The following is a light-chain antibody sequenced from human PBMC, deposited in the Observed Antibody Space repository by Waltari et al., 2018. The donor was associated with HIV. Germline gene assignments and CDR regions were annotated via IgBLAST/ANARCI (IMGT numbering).Light chain of an antibody. CDR2: NVN. CDR1: SGDVGGYNF. J-gene: IGLJ2*01. Sequence: QSALTQPASVSGSPGQSITISCTGTSGDVGGYNFVSWYQQHPGKAPKLIIYNVNTRPSGVYIRFSGSRSANTAALTISGLQAEDEADYFCSSYTSSGPRYVLFGGGTRLTVL. CDR3: SSYTSSGPRYVL. V-gene: IGLV2-14*03.